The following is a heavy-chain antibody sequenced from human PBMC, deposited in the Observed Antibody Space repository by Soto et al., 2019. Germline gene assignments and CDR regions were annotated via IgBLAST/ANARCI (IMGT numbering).Heavy chain of an antibody. Sequence: GGSLRLSCGASGFPFSSYGIHWVRQAPGKGLEWVAVISYDGSNYLYGDSVRGRFTISRDNSKNTVYLQMNSLRSEDTAVYYCAKSGYDRYYFDCWGQGTVVTVSS. CDR2: ISYDGSNY. CDR3: AKSGYDRYYFDC. CDR1: GFPFSSYG. J-gene: IGHJ4*02. D-gene: IGHD5-12*01. V-gene: IGHV3-30*18.